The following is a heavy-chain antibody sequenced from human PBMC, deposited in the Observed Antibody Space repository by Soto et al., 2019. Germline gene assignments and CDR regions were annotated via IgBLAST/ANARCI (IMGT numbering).Heavy chain of an antibody. V-gene: IGHV2-26*01. CDR3: ARIEKDVEMATITLLD. CDR1: GFSLSNARMG. Sequence: QVTLKESGPVLVKPTETLTLTCTVSGFSLSNARMGVSWIRQPPGKALEWLAHIFSNDEKSYSTSLKSRLTLSXXTXKXXVVLTMTNMDPVDTATYYCARIEKDVEMATITLLDWGQGTLVTVSS. CDR2: IFSNDEK. J-gene: IGHJ4*02. D-gene: IGHD5-12*01.